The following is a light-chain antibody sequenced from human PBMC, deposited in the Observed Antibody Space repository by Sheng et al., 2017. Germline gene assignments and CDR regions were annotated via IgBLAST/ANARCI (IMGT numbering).Light chain of an antibody. CDR1: DLGDRY. Sequence: SYELTQPPSVSVSPGQTASITCSGDDLGDRYAYWYQQKPGQSPVLVIYEDTKRPSGIPERFSGSNSGNTATLTISGTQAMDEADYYCQVWDSGPVVFGGGTNLTVL. J-gene: IGLJ2*01. V-gene: IGLV3-1*01. CDR3: QVWDSGPVV. CDR2: EDT.